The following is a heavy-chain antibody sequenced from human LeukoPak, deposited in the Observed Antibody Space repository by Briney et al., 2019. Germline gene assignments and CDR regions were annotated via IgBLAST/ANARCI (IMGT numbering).Heavy chain of an antibody. CDR2: ISSSSSYI. D-gene: IGHD2-15*01. J-gene: IGHJ4*02. V-gene: IGHV3-21*01. CDR1: GFPFNSHS. Sequence: GSLRLSFAASGFPFNSHSMNWVRPAPGKGLEWVSSISSSSSYIYYADSVKGRFTISRDNAKNSLYLQTNSLRAEDTAVYYCARGRSSWGQGTLVTVSS. CDR3: ARGRSS.